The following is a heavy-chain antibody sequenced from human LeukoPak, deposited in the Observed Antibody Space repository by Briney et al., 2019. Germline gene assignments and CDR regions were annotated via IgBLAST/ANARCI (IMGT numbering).Heavy chain of an antibody. CDR3: ARKQTGTMYDV. D-gene: IGHD1-7*01. CDR1: GGSISSSSYY. CDR2: FSSGGSA. J-gene: IGHJ4*02. V-gene: IGHV4-39*07. Sequence: SSETLSLTCIVPGGSISSSSYYWAWIRQFPGKGLEWIGTFSSGGSAYYNPSLTSRVSISKDTSDNQFSLRLYSVTAADTAVYYCARKQTGTMYDVWGQGTQVTVSS.